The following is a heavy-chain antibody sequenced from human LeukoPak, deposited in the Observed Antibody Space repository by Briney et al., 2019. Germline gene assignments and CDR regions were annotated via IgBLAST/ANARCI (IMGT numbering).Heavy chain of an antibody. J-gene: IGHJ1*01. CDR1: GFTFSRYW. Sequence: PGGSLRLSCEASGFTFSRYWMHWVGQAPGQGLVWVSRVKSDGKTNYADSVKGRFTISKDNAKNTVSLQMDSLRAEDTGVYYCARAPSEVGGYYPEYFRHWGQGTLVTVSS. D-gene: IGHD3-22*01. CDR3: ARAPSEVGGYYPEYFRH. V-gene: IGHV3-74*01. CDR2: VKSDGKT.